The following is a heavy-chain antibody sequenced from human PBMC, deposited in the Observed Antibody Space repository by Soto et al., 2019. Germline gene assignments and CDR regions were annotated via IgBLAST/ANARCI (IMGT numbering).Heavy chain of an antibody. Sequence: QVELQESGPGLVKPSETLSLTCTVAHGSISLDCFYWTWIRQPPGKGLEWIGYISHSGLTKYNPSLKSRVTISVDSSNNQFTLKLKSVTAADTAVYYCARVFSRAHINYIDFWGQGTLVSVSS. V-gene: IGHV4-61*01. CDR2: ISHSGLT. CDR3: ARVFSRAHINYIDF. J-gene: IGHJ4*02. D-gene: IGHD2-21*01. CDR1: HGSISLDCFY.